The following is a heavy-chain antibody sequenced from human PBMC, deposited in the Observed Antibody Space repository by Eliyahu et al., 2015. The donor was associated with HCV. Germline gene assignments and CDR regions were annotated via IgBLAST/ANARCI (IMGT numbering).Heavy chain of an antibody. Sequence: EVQLVQSGAEVKKPGESLRIXCKGSGXSFTRYWITWVRQMPGKGLEWMGRIDPSDSYPNYSPSFQDHVTMSVDKSISTAYLQWSSLKASDTSMYYCARQGGPDYYYGMDVWGQGTTVTVSS. V-gene: IGHV5-10-1*03. CDR3: ARQGGPDYYYGMDV. CDR2: IDPSDSYP. CDR1: GXSFTRYW. J-gene: IGHJ6*02. D-gene: IGHD1-26*01.